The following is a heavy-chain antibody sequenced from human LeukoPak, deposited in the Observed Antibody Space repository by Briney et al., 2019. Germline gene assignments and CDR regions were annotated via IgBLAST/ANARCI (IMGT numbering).Heavy chain of an antibody. Sequence: SETLSLTCTVSGGSISSSSYYWGWIRQPPGKGLEWIGSIYYSGSAYYNPSLKSRVTISVDTSKNQFSLKLSSVTAADTAVYYCARDSYYYGSRDWGQGTLVTVSS. V-gene: IGHV4-39*07. J-gene: IGHJ4*02. CDR3: ARDSYYYGSRD. CDR1: GGSISSSSYY. D-gene: IGHD3-10*01. CDR2: IYYSGSA.